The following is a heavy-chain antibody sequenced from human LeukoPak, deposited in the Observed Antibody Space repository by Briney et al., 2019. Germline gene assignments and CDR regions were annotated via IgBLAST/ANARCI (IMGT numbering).Heavy chain of an antibody. CDR1: GGSISSSSYY. J-gene: IGHJ5*02. V-gene: IGHV4-39*07. CDR3: AREVTMVRGVVNWFDP. Sequence: SETLSLTCTVSGGSISSSSYYWGWIRQPPGKGLEWIGSIYYSGSTYYNPSLKSRVTISVDTSKNQFSLKLSSVTAADTAVYYCAREVTMVRGVVNWFDPWGQGTLVTVSS. CDR2: IYYSGST. D-gene: IGHD3-10*01.